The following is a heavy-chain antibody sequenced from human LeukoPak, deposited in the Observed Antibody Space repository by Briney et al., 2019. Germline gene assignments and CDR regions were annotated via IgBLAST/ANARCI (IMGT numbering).Heavy chain of an antibody. D-gene: IGHD3-10*01. CDR2: INHSGST. CDR1: GGSFSGYY. CDR3: ARAKLDYGSGSYQSRYYFDY. Sequence: SETLSLTCAVYGGSFSGYYWSWLRQPPGKGLEWIGEINHSGSTNYNPSLKSRVTISVDTSKNQFSLKLSSVTAADTAVYYCARAKLDYGSGSYQSRYYFDYWGQGTLVTVSS. J-gene: IGHJ4*02. V-gene: IGHV4-34*01.